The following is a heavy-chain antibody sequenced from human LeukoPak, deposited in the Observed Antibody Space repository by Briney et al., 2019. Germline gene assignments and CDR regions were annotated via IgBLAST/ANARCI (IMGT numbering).Heavy chain of an antibody. Sequence: SETLSLPCTVSGGSVSSGSYYWSWMRQPPGKGMKWIGYIYYSGSTTYNPSLKSRVTISVDTSKNQFSLKLSSVTAADTAVYYCARDHPILWFGESYYYGMDVWGKGTTVTVSS. D-gene: IGHD3-10*01. CDR3: ARDHPILWFGESYYYGMDV. CDR1: GGSVSSGSYY. V-gene: IGHV4-61*01. CDR2: IYYSGST. J-gene: IGHJ6*04.